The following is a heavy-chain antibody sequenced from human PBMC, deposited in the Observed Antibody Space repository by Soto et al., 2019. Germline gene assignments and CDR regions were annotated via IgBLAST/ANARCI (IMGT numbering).Heavy chain of an antibody. CDR2: ISRNSGAV. J-gene: IGHJ4*02. CDR1: GFTFGDFA. CDR3: AKGHPEYPRTSFAFDV. D-gene: IGHD2-2*01. Sequence: VRLVESGGVLVQPGKSLRLSCAASGFTFGDFAMHWVRQTPGKGLEWVAVISRNSGAVDYADSVKGRFTISRDDAKNSLYLQMSSLITDDTALYFCAKGHPEYPRTSFAFDVWGQGSLITVSS. V-gene: IGHV3-9*01.